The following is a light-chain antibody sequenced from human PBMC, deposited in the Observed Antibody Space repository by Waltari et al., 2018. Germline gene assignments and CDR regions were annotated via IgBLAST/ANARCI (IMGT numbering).Light chain of an antibody. CDR3: QQYHQRPPWT. CDR1: QSVTTN. J-gene: IGKJ1*01. Sequence: VLTQFPDTLSVSPGERATLSCRASQSVTTNLAWYQQKPGLPPRLLIYGASTRATGVPARFSGSGSGTEFTLNISSLQSEDFAVYYCQQYHQRPPWTFGQGTKVEIK. CDR2: GAS. V-gene: IGKV3-15*01.